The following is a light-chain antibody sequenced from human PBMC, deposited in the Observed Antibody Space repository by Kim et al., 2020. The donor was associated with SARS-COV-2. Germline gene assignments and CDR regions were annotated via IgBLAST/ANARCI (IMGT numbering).Light chain of an antibody. CDR1: NIGSKN. CDR2: RDS. CDR3: QVRDSSTYV. Sequence: VALGKTARITGGGNNIGSKNVHWYQQKPGQAPVLVIYRDSNRPSGIPERFSGSNSGNTATLTISRAQAGDEADYYCQVRDSSTYVFGTGTKVTVL. V-gene: IGLV3-9*01. J-gene: IGLJ1*01.